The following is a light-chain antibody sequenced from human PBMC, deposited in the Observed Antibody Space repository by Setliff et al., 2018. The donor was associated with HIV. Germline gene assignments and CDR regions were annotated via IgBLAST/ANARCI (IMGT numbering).Light chain of an antibody. V-gene: IGLV3-21*04. Sequence: YELTQPPSVSVAPGKTARITCGGNDIGSKSVHWYQQKPGQAPVLVIYYDSDRPSGIPERFSGSNSGNTATLTISRVEAGDEADYYCQVWDSSSDHSYVFGTGTKVTVL. J-gene: IGLJ1*01. CDR2: YDS. CDR1: DIGSKS. CDR3: QVWDSSSDHSYV.